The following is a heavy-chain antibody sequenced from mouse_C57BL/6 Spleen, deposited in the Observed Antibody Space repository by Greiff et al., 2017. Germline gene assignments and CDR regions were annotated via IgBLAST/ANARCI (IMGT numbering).Heavy chain of an antibody. CDR3: ARSFYYDYDEGFAY. V-gene: IGHV5-9*01. J-gene: IGHJ3*01. D-gene: IGHD2-4*01. CDR1: GFTFSSYT. Sequence: EVHLVESGGGLVKPGGSLKLSCAASGFTFSSYTMSWVRQTPEKRLEWVATISGGGGNTYYPDSVKGRFTISRDNAKNTLYLQMSSLRSEDTALYYCARSFYYDYDEGFAYWGQGTLVTVSA. CDR2: ISGGGGNT.